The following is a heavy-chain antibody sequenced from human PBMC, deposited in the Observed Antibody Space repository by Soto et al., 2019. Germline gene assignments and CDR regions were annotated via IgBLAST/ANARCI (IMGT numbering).Heavy chain of an antibody. CDR3: ARRGGAIWCYYYGRDV. V-gene: IGHV3-30-3*01. Sequence: QVQLVESGGGVVQPGRSLRLSCAASGFTFSSYAMHWVRQAPGKGLEWVAVISYDGSNKYYADSVKGRFTISRDNSKNTLYLQMNSLRAEDTAVYYCARRGGAIWCYYYGRDVWGQGTTVTVSS. J-gene: IGHJ6*02. CDR2: ISYDGSNK. CDR1: GFTFSSYA. D-gene: IGHD3-3*01.